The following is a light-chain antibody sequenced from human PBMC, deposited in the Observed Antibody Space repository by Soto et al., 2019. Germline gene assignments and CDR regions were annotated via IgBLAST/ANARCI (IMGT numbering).Light chain of an antibody. Sequence: EIVMTQSPATLSVSPGERATLSCRASQSVSSNLAWYQQKPGQAPRLLIYGASTRATGIPARFSGSGSGTEFTLTISGRQSEDFAVYFCQQHNNWPPLTFGGGTKVEIK. CDR1: QSVSSN. CDR3: QQHNNWPPLT. J-gene: IGKJ4*01. V-gene: IGKV3-15*01. CDR2: GAS.